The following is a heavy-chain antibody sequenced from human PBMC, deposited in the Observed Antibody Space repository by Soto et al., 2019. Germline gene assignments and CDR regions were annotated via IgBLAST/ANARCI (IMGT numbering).Heavy chain of an antibody. V-gene: IGHV3-48*03. Sequence: GGSLRLSCAVSGFTFSSYEMNWVRQAPGKGLEWVSYISSSGSTIYYADSVKGRFTISRDNAKNSLYLQMNSLRAEDTAVYYCARDREYSYGRDAFDIWGQGTMVTVSS. D-gene: IGHD5-18*01. CDR3: ARDREYSYGRDAFDI. J-gene: IGHJ3*02. CDR1: GFTFSSYE. CDR2: ISSSGSTI.